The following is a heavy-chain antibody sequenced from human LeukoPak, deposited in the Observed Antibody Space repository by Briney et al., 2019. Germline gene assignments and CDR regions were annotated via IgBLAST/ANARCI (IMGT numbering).Heavy chain of an antibody. CDR2: IIPIFGTA. D-gene: IGHD3-22*01. J-gene: IGHJ4*02. V-gene: IGHV1-69*05. Sequence: SVKVSCKASGGTFSSYAISWVRQAPGQGLEWMGRIIPIFGTANYAQRFQGRVTITTDESTSTAYMELSSLRSEDTAVYYCAREAIVVPITKYFDYWGQGTLVTVSS. CDR3: AREAIVVPITKYFDY. CDR1: GGTFSSYA.